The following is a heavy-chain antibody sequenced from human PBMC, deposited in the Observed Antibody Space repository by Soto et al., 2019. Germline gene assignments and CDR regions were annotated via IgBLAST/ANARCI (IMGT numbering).Heavy chain of an antibody. CDR1: GGSISSGGYY. V-gene: IGHV4-31*03. CDR2: IYYSGST. D-gene: IGHD2-15*01. CDR3: ARDRQRDCSGGSCYGIDY. Sequence: SETLSLTCTVSGGSISSGGYYWSWIRQHPGKGLEWIGYIYYSGSTYYNPSLKSRVTISVDTSKNQFSLKLSSVTAADTAVYYCARDRQRDCSGGSCYGIDYWGQGTLVTVSS. J-gene: IGHJ4*02.